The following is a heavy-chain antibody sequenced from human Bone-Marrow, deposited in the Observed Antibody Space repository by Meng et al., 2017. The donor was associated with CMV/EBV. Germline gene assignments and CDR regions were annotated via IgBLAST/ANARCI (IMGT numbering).Heavy chain of an antibody. CDR2: INPNSGGT. V-gene: IGHV1-2*02. D-gene: IGHD3-10*01. J-gene: IGHJ4*02. Sequence: QVQCGESGAEVKKPGASVKVSCKASGYTFTGYYMHWVRQAPGQGLEWMGWINPNSGGTNYAQKFQGRVTMTRDTSISTAYMELSRLRSDDTAVYYCSYGSGSYYPFDYWGQGTLVTVSS. CDR1: GYTFTGYY. CDR3: SYGSGSYYPFDY.